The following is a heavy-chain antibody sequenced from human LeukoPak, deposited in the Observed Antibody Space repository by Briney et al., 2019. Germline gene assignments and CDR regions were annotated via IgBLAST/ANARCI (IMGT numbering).Heavy chain of an antibody. Sequence: SETLSLTCTVSGGSISSGDYYWSWIRQPPGKGLEWIGYIYCSGSTYYNPSLKSRVTISVDTSKNQFSLKLSSVTAADTAVYYCARLGYYYGSGSYYPIDYWGQGTLVTVSS. CDR3: ARLGYYYGSGSYYPIDY. V-gene: IGHV4-30-4*01. CDR2: IYCSGST. CDR1: GGSISSGDYY. J-gene: IGHJ4*02. D-gene: IGHD3-10*01.